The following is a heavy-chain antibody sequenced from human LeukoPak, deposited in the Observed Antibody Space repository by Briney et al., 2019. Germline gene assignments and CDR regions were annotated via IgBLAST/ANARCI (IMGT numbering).Heavy chain of an antibody. CDR2: IYYSGST. D-gene: IGHD2-2*01. J-gene: IGHJ6*03. Sequence: SETLSLTCTVSGGSISSYYWSWIRQPPGKGLEWIGYIYYSGSTNYNPSLKSRVTISVDTSKNQFSLKLSSVTAADTAVYHCARVKCSSTSCPTYYYYMDVWGKGTTVTVSS. CDR3: ARVKCSSTSCPTYYYYMDV. V-gene: IGHV4-59*01. CDR1: GGSISSYY.